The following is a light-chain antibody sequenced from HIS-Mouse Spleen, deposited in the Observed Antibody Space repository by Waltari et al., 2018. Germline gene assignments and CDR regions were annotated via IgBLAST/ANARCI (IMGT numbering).Light chain of an antibody. J-gene: IGKJ1*01. Sequence: EIVLTQSPATLSLSPGARATLSCRASQSVSSYLAWYQQKPGQAPRRLIYDASNRATGIPARCSGSGSGTDFTRTISSLGPEDFAVYYCQQRSNWWTFGQGTKVEI. CDR3: QQRSNWWT. CDR2: DAS. CDR1: QSVSSY. V-gene: IGKV3-11*01.